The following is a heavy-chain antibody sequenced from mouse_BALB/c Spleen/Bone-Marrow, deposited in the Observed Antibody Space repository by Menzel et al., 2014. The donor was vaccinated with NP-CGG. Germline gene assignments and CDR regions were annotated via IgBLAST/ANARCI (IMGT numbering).Heavy chain of an antibody. D-gene: IGHD1-1*01. Sequence: VQLQQSGAELVKPGASVKLSCTASGFNIKDTYMHWVKQRPEQGLEWIGRIDPANGNTKYDPKFQGKATITADTSSNTAYLQLSSLTSEDTAVYDCAPYYSGSSSFAYWGQGTLVTVSA. V-gene: IGHV14-3*02. CDR2: IDPANGNT. J-gene: IGHJ3*01. CDR3: APYYSGSSSFAY. CDR1: GFNIKDTY.